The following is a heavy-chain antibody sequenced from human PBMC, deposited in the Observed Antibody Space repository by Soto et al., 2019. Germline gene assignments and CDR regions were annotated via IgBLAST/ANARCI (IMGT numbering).Heavy chain of an antibody. Sequence: GASVKVSCKASGGTFSSYTISCVRQAPGQGLEWMGRIIPILGIANYAQKFQGRVTITADKSTSTAYMELSSLRSEDTAVYYCARGGELGYCTNGVCTKKYYYYYMDVWVKGTTVTVSS. CDR1: GGTFSSYT. V-gene: IGHV1-69*02. CDR3: ARGGELGYCTNGVCTKKYYYYYMDV. CDR2: IIPILGIA. J-gene: IGHJ6*03. D-gene: IGHD2-8*01.